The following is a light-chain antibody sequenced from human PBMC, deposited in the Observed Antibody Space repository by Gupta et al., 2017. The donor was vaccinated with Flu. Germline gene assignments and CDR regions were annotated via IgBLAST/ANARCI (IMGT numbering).Light chain of an antibody. CDR1: SSDVGGYNY. Sequence: QSALTQPASVSGSPGQSITISCSGTSSDVGGYNYVSWYQQYPGKAPKLIIYKVTNRPSGVSNRFSASKSGKTASLTISGLQAEDEADYYCSSYTSSSSVVFGGGTKLTVL. J-gene: IGLJ2*01. V-gene: IGLV2-14*01. CDR3: SSYTSSSSVV. CDR2: KVT.